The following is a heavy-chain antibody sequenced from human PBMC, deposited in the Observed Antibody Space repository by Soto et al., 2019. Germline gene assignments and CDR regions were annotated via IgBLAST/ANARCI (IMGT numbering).Heavy chain of an antibody. CDR2: ISTNSGHT. CDR3: AREAYRHLDH. J-gene: IGHJ5*02. D-gene: IGHD2-21*01. V-gene: IGHV1-18*04. Sequence: QVQLVQSGAEVKKPGASVKVSCRASGYTFTNYGISWVRQAPGQGLEWMGWISTNSGHTDYAQNLRGRVTMTTDTSTTTAYMELRSLRSDDTAVYYCAREAYRHLDHWGQGTLVTVSS. CDR1: GYTFTNYG.